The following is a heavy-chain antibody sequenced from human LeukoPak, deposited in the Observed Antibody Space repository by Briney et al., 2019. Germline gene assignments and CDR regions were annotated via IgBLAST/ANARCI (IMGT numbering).Heavy chain of an antibody. CDR2: IWYDGSNK. CDR3: AKEYSSDWYYFDY. CDR1: GFTFSSYG. J-gene: IGHJ4*02. V-gene: IGHV3-33*03. Sequence: GGALRLSCAASGFTFSSYGMHWVRPAPGKGLEWVAVIWYDGSNKYYADSVKGRFTIFTDNAKNSLYLQMNSLRAEDTAVYYCAKEYSSDWYYFDYWGQGTLVTVS. D-gene: IGHD6-19*01.